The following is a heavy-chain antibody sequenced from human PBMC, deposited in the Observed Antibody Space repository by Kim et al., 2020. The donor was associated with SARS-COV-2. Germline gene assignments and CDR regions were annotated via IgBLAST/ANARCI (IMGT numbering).Heavy chain of an antibody. V-gene: IGHV4-34*01. D-gene: IGHD6-13*01. CDR3: ARRIAAAGTGYYFDY. J-gene: IGHJ4*02. Sequence: PSLKDRVNISVDTSKNQFSLKLSSVTAADTAVYYCARRIAAAGTGYYFDYWGQGTLVTVSS.